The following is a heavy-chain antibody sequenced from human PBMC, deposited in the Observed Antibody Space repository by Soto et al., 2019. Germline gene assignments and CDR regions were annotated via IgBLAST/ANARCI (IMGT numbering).Heavy chain of an antibody. Sequence: EVQLLESGGGLVQPGGSLRLSCAASGFTFSSYAMSWVRQAPGKGLEWVSGISGSGDSTYYADSVKGRFTISRDNSKNTLYLQMNSLGPEDTAVYYCAGEWLFSNYFDWGQGTLVTVSS. J-gene: IGHJ4*02. D-gene: IGHD3-3*01. CDR2: ISGSGDST. CDR1: GFTFSSYA. CDR3: AGEWLFSNYFD. V-gene: IGHV3-23*01.